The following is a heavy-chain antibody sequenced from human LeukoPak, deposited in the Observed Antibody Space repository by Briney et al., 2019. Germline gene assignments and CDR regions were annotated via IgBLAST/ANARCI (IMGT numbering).Heavy chain of an antibody. V-gene: IGHV3-30*02. CDR1: GFTFSSYG. Sequence: GGSLRLSCAASGFTFSSYGMHWVRQAPGEGVEGVAFIRYDRNNKYYVDAVKGRFTISRDNSKNTLFLQMNSLRAEDTAVYYCARESMVGGALQDWGQGALVTVSS. CDR2: IRYDRNNK. D-gene: IGHD2-8*01. J-gene: IGHJ4*02. CDR3: ARESMVGGALQD.